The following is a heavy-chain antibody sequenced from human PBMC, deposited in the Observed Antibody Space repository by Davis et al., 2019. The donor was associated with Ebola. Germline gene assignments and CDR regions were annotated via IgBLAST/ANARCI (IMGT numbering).Heavy chain of an antibody. Sequence: GESLKISCAASGFTFSSYDMHWVRQATGKGLEWVSAIGTAGDTYYPGSVKGRFTISRENAKNSLYLQMNSLRAEDTAVYYCARARFGSSCYDYWGQGTLVTVSS. CDR3: ARARFGSSCYDY. CDR1: GFTFSSYD. V-gene: IGHV3-13*01. J-gene: IGHJ4*02. D-gene: IGHD6-13*01. CDR2: IGTAGDT.